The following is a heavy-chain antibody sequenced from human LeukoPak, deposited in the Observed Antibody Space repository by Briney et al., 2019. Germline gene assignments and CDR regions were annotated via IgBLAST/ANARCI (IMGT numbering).Heavy chain of an antibody. Sequence: GGSLRLSCAASGFSFGSFEMNWVRQAPGKGLEWVSVIYGGGDAYYADSVKGRFTIARDNSKKTLSLQMNNLRVDDTAVYYCARVQFQWFDPWGPGTLVTVSS. D-gene: IGHD6-19*01. V-gene: IGHV3-66*01. J-gene: IGHJ5*02. CDR1: GFSFGSFE. CDR2: IYGGGDA. CDR3: ARVQFQWFDP.